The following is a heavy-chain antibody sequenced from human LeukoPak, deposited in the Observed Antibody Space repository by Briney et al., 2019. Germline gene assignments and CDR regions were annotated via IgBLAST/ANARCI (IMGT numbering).Heavy chain of an antibody. J-gene: IGHJ4*02. CDR2: IQYDGSTK. D-gene: IGHD6-13*01. V-gene: IGHV3-30*02. CDR3: ARDSIRQQLYYFDY. Sequence: GGSLRLSCVTSGFTFSSNDMHWVRQAPGKGLEWVAFIQYDGSTKYYADSLKGRFTISRDNSKNTLYLQMNSLRTEDTAVYYCARDSIRQQLYYFDYWGQGTLVTVSS. CDR1: GFTFSSND.